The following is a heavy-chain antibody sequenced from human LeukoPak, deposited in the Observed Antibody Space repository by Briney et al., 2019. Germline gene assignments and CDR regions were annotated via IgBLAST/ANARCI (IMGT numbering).Heavy chain of an antibody. V-gene: IGHV3-74*01. CDR2: MNQDGSDT. J-gene: IGHJ4*02. CDR1: GSTLRSAW. Sequence: GGSLTLSCAVSGSTLRSAWWTWFGKAPGKGLEWVSRMNQDGSDTSYADSVKGRFTISRDNAKNTVYLQMNSLRAEDSAVYYCATVFGYWGQGTLVTVSS. CDR3: ATVFGY.